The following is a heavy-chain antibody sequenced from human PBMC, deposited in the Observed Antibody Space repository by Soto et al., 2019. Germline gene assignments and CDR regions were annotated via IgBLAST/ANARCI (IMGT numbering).Heavy chain of an antibody. CDR3: ASGALYGMDV. Sequence: GVSLRLSCAASGFTFSSYAMHWVRQAPGKGLEWVAVISYDGSNKYYADSVKGRFTISRDNSKNTLYLQMNSLRAEDTAVYYCASGALYGMDVWGQGTTVTVSS. CDR1: GFTFSSYA. V-gene: IGHV3-30-3*01. D-gene: IGHD4-17*01. CDR2: ISYDGSNK. J-gene: IGHJ6*02.